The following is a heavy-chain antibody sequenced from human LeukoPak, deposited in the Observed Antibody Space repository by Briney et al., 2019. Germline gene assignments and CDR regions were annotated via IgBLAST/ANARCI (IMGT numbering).Heavy chain of an antibody. D-gene: IGHD2-2*01. V-gene: IGHV4-4*07. CDR2: IYTSAST. CDR1: GGSISSYY. J-gene: IGHJ6*03. Sequence: SETLSLTCTVSGGSISSYYWSWIRQPAGKGLEWIGRIYTSASTNYNPSLKSRVTMSVDTSKNQFSLKLGSVTAADTAVYYCARDIVVVPAATYHYYYYMDVWGKGTTVTVSS. CDR3: ARDIVVVPAATYHYYYYMDV.